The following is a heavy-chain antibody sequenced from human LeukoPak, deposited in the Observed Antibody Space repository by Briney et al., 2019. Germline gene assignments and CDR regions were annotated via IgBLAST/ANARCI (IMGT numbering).Heavy chain of an antibody. CDR1: GFTFSSYG. Sequence: GGSLRLSCAASGFTFSSYGITWVRQAPGKGLEWVSTISATGGSTYYADSVKGRFTISRDNSKDTLYLQMNSLRAEDTAVYYCAKGGYSSGWRNYFDHWGQGTLVTVSS. D-gene: IGHD6-19*01. CDR2: ISATGGST. V-gene: IGHV3-23*01. CDR3: AKGGYSSGWRNYFDH. J-gene: IGHJ4*02.